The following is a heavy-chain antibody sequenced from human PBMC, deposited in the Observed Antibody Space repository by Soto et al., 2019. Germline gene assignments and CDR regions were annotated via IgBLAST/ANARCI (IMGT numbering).Heavy chain of an antibody. CDR3: ARPIQYYYDSRSRSAWFDH. CDR1: GGTFSSYA. V-gene: IGHV1-69*12. J-gene: IGHJ5*02. Sequence: QVQLVQSGAEVKKPGSSVKVSCKASGGTFSSYAISWVRQAPGQGLEWMGGIIPIFGTANYAQRFQGRVTITADEPTSTAYMELSSLRSEDTAVYYCARPIQYYYDSRSRSAWFDHWGQGTLVTVSS. CDR2: IIPIFGTA. D-gene: IGHD3-22*01.